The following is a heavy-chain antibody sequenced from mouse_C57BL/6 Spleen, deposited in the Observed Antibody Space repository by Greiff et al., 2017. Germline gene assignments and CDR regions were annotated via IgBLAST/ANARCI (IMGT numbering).Heavy chain of an antibody. Sequence: QVQLQQSGAELVRPGASVTLSCKASGYTFTDYEMHWVKQTPVHGLEWIGAIDPETGGTAYNQKFKGKAILTADKSSSTAYMELRSLTSEDSAVYYCTRWPIYYFGSSLWYFGVWGTGTTVTVSS. CDR1: GYTFTDYE. CDR2: IDPETGGT. V-gene: IGHV1-15*01. CDR3: TRWPIYYFGSSLWYFGV. D-gene: IGHD1-1*01. J-gene: IGHJ1*03.